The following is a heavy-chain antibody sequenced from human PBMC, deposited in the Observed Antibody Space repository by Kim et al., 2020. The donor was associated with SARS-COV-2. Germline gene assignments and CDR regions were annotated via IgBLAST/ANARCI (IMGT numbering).Heavy chain of an antibody. D-gene: IGHD5-12*01. V-gene: IGHV1-18*01. CDR1: GYTFTSYG. J-gene: IGHJ4*02. CDR2: ISAYNGNT. Sequence: ASVKVSCKASGYTFTSYGISWVRQAPGQGLEWMGWISAYNGNTNYAQKLQGRVTMTTDTSTSTAYMELRSLRSDDTAVYYCATGNEQGSRRYSGYDWGFDYWGQGTLVTVSS. CDR3: ATGNEQGSRRYSGYDWGFDY.